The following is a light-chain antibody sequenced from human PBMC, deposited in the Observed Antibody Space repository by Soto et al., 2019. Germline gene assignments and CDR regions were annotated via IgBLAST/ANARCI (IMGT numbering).Light chain of an antibody. V-gene: IGLV2-14*03. CDR2: DVN. Sequence: QSALTQPASVSGSPGQSITVTCTGTSSDIGGSTYVSWYQQHPGKAPRLIIYDVNDRPSGVAARFSASKSGNTASLTISGLQAEDEADYYCTSYTRSALYVFGTGTKVTVL. CDR3: TSYTRSALYV. CDR1: SSDIGGSTY. J-gene: IGLJ1*01.